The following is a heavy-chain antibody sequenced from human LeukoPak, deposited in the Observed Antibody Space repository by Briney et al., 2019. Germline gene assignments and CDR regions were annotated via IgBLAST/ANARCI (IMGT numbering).Heavy chain of an antibody. CDR2: ISSGSSYI. Sequence: GGSLRLSCAASGFTFSSYSMNWVRQAPGKGLEWVSSISSGSSYIYYADSVKGRFTISRDNAKNSLYLQMNSLRAEETAVYYCATDYYDSSGYYYWGQGTLVTVSS. D-gene: IGHD3-22*01. CDR3: ATDYYDSSGYYY. CDR1: GFTFSSYS. J-gene: IGHJ4*02. V-gene: IGHV3-21*01.